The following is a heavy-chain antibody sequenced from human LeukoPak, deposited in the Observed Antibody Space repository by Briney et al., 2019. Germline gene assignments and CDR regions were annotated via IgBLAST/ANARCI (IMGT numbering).Heavy chain of an antibody. Sequence: SETLSLTCTVSGGSISSYYWSWIRQPPGKGLEWIGYIYYSGSTNYNPSLKSRVTISVDTSKNQFSLKLSSVTAADTAVYYCARVVEGCSGGSCYQYYFDYWGQGTLVTVSS. CDR1: GGSISSYY. D-gene: IGHD2-15*01. V-gene: IGHV4-59*01. J-gene: IGHJ4*02. CDR2: IYYSGST. CDR3: ARVVEGCSGGSCYQYYFDY.